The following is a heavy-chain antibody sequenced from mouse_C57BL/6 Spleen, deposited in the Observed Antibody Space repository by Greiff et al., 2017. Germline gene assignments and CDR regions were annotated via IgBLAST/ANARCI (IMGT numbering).Heavy chain of an antibody. V-gene: IGHV1-82*01. CDR1: GYAFSSSW. D-gene: IGHD2-13*01. CDR3: ERRSSDCEDSFDN. J-gene: IGHJ2*01. CDR2: IYPGDGDT. Sequence: QVQLQQSGPELVKPGASVKISCKASGYAFSSSWMNWVKQRPGKGLEWIGRIYPGDGDTNYNGKFKGKATLTADKSSSTAYMQLSSLTSEASAVYFRERRSSDCEDSFDNGGQGTTLTVSS.